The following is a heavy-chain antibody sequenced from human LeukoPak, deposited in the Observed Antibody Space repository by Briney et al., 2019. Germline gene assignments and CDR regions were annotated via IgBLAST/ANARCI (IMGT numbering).Heavy chain of an antibody. D-gene: IGHD5-18*01. V-gene: IGHV1-2*02. CDR1: GYTFTDYY. J-gene: IGHJ4*02. CDR2: INPNSGDT. Sequence: ASVKVSCKASGYTFTDYYMHGVRQAPGQGLEWMGWINPNSGDTNYAQKFQGRVTMTRDTSISTTYMEMSRLRSDGTAAYYCARWGRGYSNDYWGQGTLVTVSS. CDR3: ARWGRGYSNDY.